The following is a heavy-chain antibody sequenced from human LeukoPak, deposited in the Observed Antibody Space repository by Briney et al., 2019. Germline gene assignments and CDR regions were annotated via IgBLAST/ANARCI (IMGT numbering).Heavy chain of an antibody. V-gene: IGHV1-18*01. Sequence: ASVKVSCKASGYTFTSYGISWVRQAPGQGLEWMGWISAYNGNTNYAQKLQGRVTMTTDTSTSTAYMELRSLRFDDTAVYYCARDEGTHSTYYFDYWGQGTLVTVSS. CDR2: ISAYNGNT. CDR1: GYTFTSYG. J-gene: IGHJ4*02. D-gene: IGHD6-13*01. CDR3: ARDEGTHSTYYFDY.